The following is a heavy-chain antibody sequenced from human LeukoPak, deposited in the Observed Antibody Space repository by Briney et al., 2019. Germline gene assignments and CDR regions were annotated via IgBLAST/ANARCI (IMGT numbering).Heavy chain of an antibody. CDR1: GFTFHDYA. J-gene: IGHJ4*02. Sequence: GGSLRLSCAASGFTFHDYAMHWVRQAPGKGLEWVSGISWNGGNIVYADSVKGRFTISRDNAKNSLYLQMDSLRAEDMALYYCAKGQTIITMTTFDYWGQGTLVTVSS. CDR3: AKGQTIITMTTFDY. D-gene: IGHD4-17*01. V-gene: IGHV3-9*03. CDR2: ISWNGGNI.